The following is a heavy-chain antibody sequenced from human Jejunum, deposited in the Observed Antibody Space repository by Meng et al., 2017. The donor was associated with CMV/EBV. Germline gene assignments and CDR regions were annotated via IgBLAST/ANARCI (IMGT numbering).Heavy chain of an antibody. Sequence: SRYIFDDYAMHWVRQAPGKGLEWVSGISWDSVDIEYADSVRGRFTISRDNAKNSLYLQMDSLRPEDTALYYCAKGLSGYDFGALDIWGQGTVVTVSS. J-gene: IGHJ3*02. CDR1: RYIFDDYA. V-gene: IGHV3-9*01. D-gene: IGHD5-12*01. CDR2: ISWDSVDI. CDR3: AKGLSGYDFGALDI.